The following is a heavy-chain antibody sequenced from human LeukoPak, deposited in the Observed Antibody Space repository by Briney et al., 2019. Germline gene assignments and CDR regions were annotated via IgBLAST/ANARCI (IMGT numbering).Heavy chain of an antibody. V-gene: IGHV3-23*01. J-gene: IGHJ4*02. CDR3: VRGGSGWYS. D-gene: IGHD6-19*01. CDR1: GFTFYNYG. Sequence: GGTLRLSCAVSGFTFYNYGMSWVRQAPGKGLEWVSAITASGAATYIADSVKGRFVISRDNSKNTLYFQMNSLRAEDTAVYYCVRGGSGWYSWGQGTLVTVSS. CDR2: ITASGAAT.